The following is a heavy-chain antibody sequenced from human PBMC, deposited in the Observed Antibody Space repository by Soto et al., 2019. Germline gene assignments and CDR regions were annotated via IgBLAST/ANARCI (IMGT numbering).Heavy chain of an antibody. CDR2: INRDGSTT. D-gene: IGHD6-6*01. CDR1: GFTLSTYW. CDR3: VALTMSIEGDY. V-gene: IGHV3-74*01. Sequence: VQLVESGGGLVQPGGSLRLSCAASGFTLSTYWTHWVRQAPGKGLVWVSHINRDGSTTSYADSVKGRFTISRDNAKNKLYLQMNSLRAEDTAVYYGVALTMSIEGDYWGQGTLLTVSS. J-gene: IGHJ4*02.